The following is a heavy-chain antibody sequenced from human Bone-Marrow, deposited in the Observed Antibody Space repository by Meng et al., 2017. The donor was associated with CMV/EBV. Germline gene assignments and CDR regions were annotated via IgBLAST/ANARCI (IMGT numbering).Heavy chain of an antibody. CDR2: IYYSGST. J-gene: IGHJ3*02. Sequence: SETLSLTCTVSGGSISSSSYYWGWIRQPPGKGLEWIGSIYYSGSTYYNPSLKSRVTISVDTSKNQFSLKVSSVTAADTAVYYCARADDYDSSGYHPDAFDIWGQGTMVTVSS. V-gene: IGHV4-39*07. CDR3: ARADDYDSSGYHPDAFDI. CDR1: GGSISSSSYY. D-gene: IGHD3-22*01.